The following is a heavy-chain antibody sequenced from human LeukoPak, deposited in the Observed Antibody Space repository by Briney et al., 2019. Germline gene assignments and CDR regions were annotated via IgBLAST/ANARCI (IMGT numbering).Heavy chain of an antibody. Sequence: QAGGSLRLSCAASGFTFSSYAMYWVRQAPGKGLEWVGVISYDGSNKYYADSVKGRFTISRDNSTNTLYLQMNSLRAEDTAVYYCARGPYCSSTSCYFFFDPPYFDYWGQGTLVTVSS. J-gene: IGHJ4*02. CDR3: ARGPYCSSTSCYFFFDPPYFDY. CDR2: ISYDGSNK. V-gene: IGHV3-30*04. D-gene: IGHD2-2*01. CDR1: GFTFSSYA.